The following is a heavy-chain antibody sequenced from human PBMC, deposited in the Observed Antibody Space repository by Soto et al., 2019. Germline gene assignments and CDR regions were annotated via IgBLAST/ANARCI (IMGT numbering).Heavy chain of an antibody. CDR2: INHSGST. D-gene: IGHD3-10*01. J-gene: IGHJ4*02. Sequence: SETLSLTCAVYGGSFSGYYWSWIRQPPGKGLEWIGEINHSGSTNYNPSLKSRVTISVDTSKNQFSLKLSSVTAADTAVYYCARAVSLSITMVRGVLKNWGQGTLVTVSS. CDR1: GGSFSGYY. CDR3: ARAVSLSITMVRGVLKN. V-gene: IGHV4-34*01.